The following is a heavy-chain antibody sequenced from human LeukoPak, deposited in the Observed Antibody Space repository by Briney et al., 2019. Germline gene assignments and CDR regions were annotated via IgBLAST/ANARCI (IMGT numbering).Heavy chain of an antibody. CDR3: ARGTVPNWGLGGAFDI. D-gene: IGHD7-27*01. CDR2: FHYSVIT. Sequence: TVSGGSISNYXWXWLRQPPGKGXXXIXYFHYSVITNYNPSLKIRVIISVDTSKNQFSLKLSSVTAVDTAVYYCARGTVPNWGLGGAFDIWGQGTMVTVS. J-gene: IGHJ3*02. CDR1: GGSISNYX. V-gene: IGHV4-59*01.